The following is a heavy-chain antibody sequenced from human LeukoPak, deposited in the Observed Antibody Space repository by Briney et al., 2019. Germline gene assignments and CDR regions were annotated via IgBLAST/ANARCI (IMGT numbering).Heavy chain of an antibody. CDR3: ARTAMVEYYFDY. CDR2: IYYSGST. CDR1: GGSISSYY. D-gene: IGHD5-18*01. V-gene: IGHV4-59*01. J-gene: IGHJ4*02. Sequence: SETPSLTCTVSGGSISSYYWSWIRQPPGKGLEWIGYIYYSGSTNYNPSLKSRVTISVDTSKNQFSLKLSSVTAADTAVYYCARTAMVEYYFDYWGQGTLVTVSP.